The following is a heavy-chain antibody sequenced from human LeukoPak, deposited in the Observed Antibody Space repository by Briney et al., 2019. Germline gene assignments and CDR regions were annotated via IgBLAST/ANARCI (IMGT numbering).Heavy chain of an antibody. D-gene: IGHD3-10*01. CDR1: GYSFTTYW. Sequence: LWESLKISCEGSGYSFTTYWIGWVRQMPGKGLEWMGIIYPGDSDTRYSPSFQGQVTISADKSISTAYLQWSSLKASDTAIYYCARSGSHFDYWGQGTLVTVSS. CDR2: IYPGDSDT. J-gene: IGHJ4*02. CDR3: ARSGSHFDY. V-gene: IGHV5-51*01.